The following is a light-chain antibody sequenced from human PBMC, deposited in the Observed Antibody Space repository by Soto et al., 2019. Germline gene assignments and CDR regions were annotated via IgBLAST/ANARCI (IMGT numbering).Light chain of an antibody. Sequence: EIVLTQSPAILSLSPGERATLSCRASQSVGTYLDWYQQKLGQAPRLLIYDASNMATGIPATFSGSGSGTDFTITISSLEPEDFAVYSCQQRVNWLTFGGGTMVEL. CDR3: QQRVNWLT. V-gene: IGKV3-11*01. CDR1: QSVGTY. CDR2: DAS. J-gene: IGKJ4*01.